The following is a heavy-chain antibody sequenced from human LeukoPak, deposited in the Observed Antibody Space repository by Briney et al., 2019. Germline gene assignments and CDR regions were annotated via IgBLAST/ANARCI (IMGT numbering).Heavy chain of an antibody. CDR2: ISWDSTTI. CDR3: ARDADGNTDY. V-gene: IGHV3-48*04. J-gene: IGHJ4*02. Sequence: EGSLRLSCAASGFTFGPYAMNWVRLAPGKGLQWVAYISWDSTTIHYADSVRGRFTISRDNAKSSLYLQMNSLRVEDTAVYYCARDADGNTDYWGQGTLVTVSS. CDR1: GFTFGPYA.